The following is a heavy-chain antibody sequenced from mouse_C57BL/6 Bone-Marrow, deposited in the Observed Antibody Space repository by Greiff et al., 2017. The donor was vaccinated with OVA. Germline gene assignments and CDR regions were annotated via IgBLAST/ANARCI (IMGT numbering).Heavy chain of an antibody. V-gene: IGHV1-66*01. Sequence: VQLQQSGPELVKPGASVKISCKASGYSFTSYYIHWVKQRPGQGLEWIGWIYPGSGNTKYNEKFKGKATLTADTSSSTAYMQLSSLTSEDSAVYYCARWLLRYAMDYWGQGTSVTVSS. CDR1: GYSFTSYY. J-gene: IGHJ4*01. D-gene: IGHD2-3*01. CDR3: ARWLLRYAMDY. CDR2: IYPGSGNT.